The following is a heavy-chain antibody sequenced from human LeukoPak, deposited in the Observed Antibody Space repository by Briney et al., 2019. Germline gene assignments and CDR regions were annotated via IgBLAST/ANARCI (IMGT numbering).Heavy chain of an antibody. J-gene: IGHJ4*02. CDR1: GGSISSSDYY. D-gene: IGHD1-26*01. V-gene: IGHV4-39*01. Sequence: SETLSLTCTVSGGSISSSDYYWGWIRQPPGKGLEWIGTIYYSGSTYYNPSLQSRVTVSVDKPKNQFSLILSSVTAADTAVYYCARMYSGSYYFTYYFDYWGQGTLVTVSS. CDR3: ARMYSGSYYFTYYFDY. CDR2: IYYSGST.